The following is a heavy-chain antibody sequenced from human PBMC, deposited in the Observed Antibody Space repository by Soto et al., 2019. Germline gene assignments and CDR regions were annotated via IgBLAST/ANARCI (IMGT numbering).Heavy chain of an antibody. V-gene: IGHV1-8*01. CDR2: MNPNSGNT. D-gene: IGHD3-3*01. CDR3: ARSLLWSGYPRYYYYGMDV. CDR1: GYTFTGYD. J-gene: IGHJ6*02. Sequence: ASVKVSCKASGYTFTGYDINWVRQATGQGLEWMGWMNPNSGNTGYAQKFQGRVTMTRNTSISTAYMELSSLRSEDTAVYYCARSLLWSGYPRYYYYGMDVWGQGTTVTVSS.